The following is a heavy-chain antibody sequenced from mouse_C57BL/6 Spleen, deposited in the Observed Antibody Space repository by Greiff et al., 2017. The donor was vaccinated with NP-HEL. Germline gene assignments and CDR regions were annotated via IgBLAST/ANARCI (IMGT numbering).Heavy chain of an antibody. CDR1: GYTFTDYE. CDR2: IDPETGGT. CDR3: TRWGGDDGYSYWYFDV. D-gene: IGHD2-3*01. Sequence: QVQLKQSGAELVRPGASVTLSCKASGYTFTDYEMHWVKQTPVHGLEWIGAIDPETGGTAYNQKFKGKAILTADKSSSTAYMELRSLTSEDSAVYYCTRWGGDDGYSYWYFDVWGTGTTVTVSS. J-gene: IGHJ1*03. V-gene: IGHV1-15*01.